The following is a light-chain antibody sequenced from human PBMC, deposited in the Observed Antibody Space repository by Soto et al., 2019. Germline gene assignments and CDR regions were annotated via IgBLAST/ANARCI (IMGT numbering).Light chain of an antibody. CDR2: EGS. CDR1: SSDVGSYNL. CDR3: QSYDSRLRGSYV. V-gene: IGLV2-14*02. J-gene: IGLJ1*01. Sequence: QSALTQPASVSGSPGQSITIACTGTSSDVGSYNLVSWYQQRPGKAPKLIIYEGSKRPSGVSIRFSASKSGTSASLAITGLQAEDEADYYCQSYDSRLRGSYVFGPGTKLTVL.